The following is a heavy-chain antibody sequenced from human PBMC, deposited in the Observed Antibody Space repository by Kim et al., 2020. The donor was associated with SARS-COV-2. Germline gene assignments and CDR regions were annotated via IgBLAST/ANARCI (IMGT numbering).Heavy chain of an antibody. Sequence: GGSLRLSCAASGFTLSNYAMSWVRQAPGKGLEWVAGVSGSGGSTFYADSVKGRFTISRDTSKNTLYLQVNSIRAEDTAVYDCAKLTKPGSNLDYFDFWG. CDR1: GFTLSNYA. V-gene: IGHV3-23*01. J-gene: IGHJ4*01. CDR2: VSGSGGST. CDR3: AKLTKPGSNLDYFDF. D-gene: IGHD1-1*01.